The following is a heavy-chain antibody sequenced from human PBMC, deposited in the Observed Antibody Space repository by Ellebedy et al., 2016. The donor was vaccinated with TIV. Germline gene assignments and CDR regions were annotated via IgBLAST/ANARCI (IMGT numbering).Heavy chain of an antibody. Sequence: GESLKISCKGSGYSFTSHWIGWVRQMPGKGLEWMGIIYPGDSDTRYSPSFQGQVTISADKSISTAYLQWSSLKASDTAMYYCARRSMVRGVNDAFDIWGQGTMVTVSS. CDR3: ARRSMVRGVNDAFDI. CDR2: IYPGDSDT. V-gene: IGHV5-51*01. D-gene: IGHD3-10*01. CDR1: GYSFTSHW. J-gene: IGHJ3*02.